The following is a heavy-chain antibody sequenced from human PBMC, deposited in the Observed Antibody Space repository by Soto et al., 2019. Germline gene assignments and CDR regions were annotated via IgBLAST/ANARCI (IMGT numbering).Heavy chain of an antibody. V-gene: IGHV1-69*15. Sequence: QVQLVQSGAEVKKPGSSVKVSCKASGGTFSSYAISWVRQVPGQGLEWMGRIIPILGTTNYAQKFQGRVNITADESTSTAYMDLSSLRSEDTAVYYCAREVGRTWSVRFDPWGQGTLVTVSS. J-gene: IGHJ5*02. D-gene: IGHD6-13*01. CDR1: GGTFSSYA. CDR2: IIPILGTT. CDR3: AREVGRTWSVRFDP.